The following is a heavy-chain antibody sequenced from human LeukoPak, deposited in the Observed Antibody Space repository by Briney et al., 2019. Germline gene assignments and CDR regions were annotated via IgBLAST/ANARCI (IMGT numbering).Heavy chain of an antibody. CDR3: ARVGSGWYWYFDL. D-gene: IGHD6-19*01. Sequence: SETVSLTCTVSGGSISNYYWGWIRQPPGKGLEWIGEINHSGSTNYNPSLKSRVTISVDTSKNQFSLKLSSVTAADTAVYYCARVGSGWYWYFDLWGRGTLVTVSS. CDR2: INHSGST. CDR1: GGSISNYY. J-gene: IGHJ2*01. V-gene: IGHV4-34*01.